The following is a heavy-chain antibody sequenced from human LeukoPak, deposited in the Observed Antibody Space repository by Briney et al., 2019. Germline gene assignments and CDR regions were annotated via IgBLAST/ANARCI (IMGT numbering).Heavy chain of an antibody. Sequence: GGSLRLSCAASGFTFRNYAIHWVRQAPGKGLEWVAVVSYDGSYKDYADSVKGRFTISRDNSRNTLYLQMNSLGAQDTAVYYCARGARKGDDYGGFFDYWGQGTLVTVSS. D-gene: IGHD4-23*01. CDR3: ARGARKGDDYGGFFDY. CDR1: GFTFRNYA. V-gene: IGHV3-30*04. CDR2: VSYDGSYK. J-gene: IGHJ4*02.